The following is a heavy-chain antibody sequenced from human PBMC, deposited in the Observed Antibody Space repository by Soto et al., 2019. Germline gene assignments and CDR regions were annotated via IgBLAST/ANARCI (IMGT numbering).Heavy chain of an antibody. V-gene: IGHV4-59*01. CDR2: IYYSGST. J-gene: IGHJ5*02. Sequence: PSETLSLTCTVSGGSISSYYWSWIRQPPGKGLEWIGYIYYSGSTNYNPSLKSRVTISVDTSKSQFSLKLSSVTAADTAVYYCAREVGEPAALSPYNWFDPWGQGTLVTVSS. CDR3: AREVGEPAALSPYNWFDP. CDR1: GGSISSYY. D-gene: IGHD2-2*01.